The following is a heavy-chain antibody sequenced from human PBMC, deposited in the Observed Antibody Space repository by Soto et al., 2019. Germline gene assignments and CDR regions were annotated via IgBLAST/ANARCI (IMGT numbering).Heavy chain of an antibody. CDR1: GFTFSSYA. CDR3: ARPVIVDTGGNYYYYYGMDV. J-gene: IGHJ6*02. Sequence: QVQLVESGGGVVQPGRSLRLSCAASGFTFSSYAMHWVRQAPGKGLEWVAVISYDGSNKYYADSVKGRFTISRDNYKSSMYLKMNSLRAEDTAVYYCARPVIVDTGGNYYYYYGMDVWGQGTTVTVSS. V-gene: IGHV3-30-3*01. CDR2: ISYDGSNK. D-gene: IGHD3-22*01.